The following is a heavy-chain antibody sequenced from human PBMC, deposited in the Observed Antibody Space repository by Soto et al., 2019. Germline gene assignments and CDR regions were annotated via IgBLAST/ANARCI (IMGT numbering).Heavy chain of an antibody. CDR1: GFTFSSYW. Sequence: EVQLVESGGGLVQPGGSLRLSCAASGFTFSSYWMHWVRQAPGKGLVWVSRINSDGSSTSYADSVKGRFTISRDNAKNTLYLQMNSLRAEDTAVYYCARAQTYSLPAAYLNYYYYGMDVWGQGTTVTVSS. CDR3: ARAQTYSLPAAYLNYYYYGMDV. J-gene: IGHJ6*02. V-gene: IGHV3-74*01. D-gene: IGHD2-2*01. CDR2: INSDGSST.